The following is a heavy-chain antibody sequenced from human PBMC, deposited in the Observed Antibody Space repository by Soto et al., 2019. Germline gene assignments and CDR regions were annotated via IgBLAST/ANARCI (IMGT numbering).Heavy chain of an antibody. J-gene: IGHJ4*02. Sequence: QVQLQESGPGLVKPSGTLSLTCAVSGGSISSSNWWSWVRQPPGKGLEWIGEIYHSGSTNYNPSRKGRVPISVDKSESQFALKLSSVAAADTVVYYCARAAMGGSSWPFDYWGQGTLVTVSS. V-gene: IGHV4-4*02. CDR2: IYHSGST. CDR3: ARAAMGGSSWPFDY. CDR1: GGSISSSNW. D-gene: IGHD6-13*01.